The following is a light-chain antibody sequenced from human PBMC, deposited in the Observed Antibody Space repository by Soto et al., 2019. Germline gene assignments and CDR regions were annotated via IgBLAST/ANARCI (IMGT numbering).Light chain of an antibody. V-gene: IGKV1-39*01. J-gene: IGKJ4*01. Sequence: DIQMTQSPSSLSASVGDRVTITCRASQSIRNYLSWYQQKPGKAPKLLINVASTLQSGVPSRFSGSRSGTDFTLAISSLQPEDFATYYCQQSSSTPQTFGGGTRVEIK. CDR3: QQSSSTPQT. CDR2: VAS. CDR1: QSIRNY.